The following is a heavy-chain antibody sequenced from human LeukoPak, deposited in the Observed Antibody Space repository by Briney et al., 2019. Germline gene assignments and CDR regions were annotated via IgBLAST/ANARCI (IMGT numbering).Heavy chain of an antibody. Sequence: SETLSLTCAVSGGSISSGGYSWSWIRQPPGKGLEWIGYIYHSGSTYYNPSLKSRVTISVDKSKNQFSLKLSSVTAADTAVYYCARDSADPPSLGNFDYWGQGTLVTVSS. J-gene: IGHJ4*02. CDR1: GGSISSGGYS. CDR3: ARDSADPPSLGNFDY. V-gene: IGHV4-30-2*01. D-gene: IGHD6-6*01. CDR2: IYHSGST.